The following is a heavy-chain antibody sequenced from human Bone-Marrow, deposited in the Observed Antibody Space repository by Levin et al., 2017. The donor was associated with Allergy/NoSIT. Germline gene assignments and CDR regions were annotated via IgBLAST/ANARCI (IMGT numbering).Heavy chain of an antibody. CDR2: INPKNGGT. J-gene: IGHJ4*02. D-gene: IGHD3-3*01. CDR3: ARDPPGGITMYDY. CDR1: GYTFTDYY. Sequence: RASVKVSCKTSGYTFTDYYMHWVRQAPGQGLEWMGWINPKNGGTDYAQKFQGRVTMTRDTSISTVYMELSRLRPDDTAMYYCARDPPGGITMYDYWGQGTLVTVSS. V-gene: IGHV1-2*02.